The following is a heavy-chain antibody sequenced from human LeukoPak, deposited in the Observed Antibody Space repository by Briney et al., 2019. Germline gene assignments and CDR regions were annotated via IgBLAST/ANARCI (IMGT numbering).Heavy chain of an antibody. CDR2: IIPIFGTA. CDR3: AREVDYDYVWGSCRYNPPLDY. V-gene: IGHV1-69*05. J-gene: IGHJ4*02. Sequence: ASVKVSCKASGGTFSSCAISWVRQAPGQGLEWMGRIIPIFGTANYAQKFQGRVTITTDESTSTAYMELSSLRSEDTAVYYCAREVDYDYVWGSCRYNPPLDYWGQGTLVTVSS. CDR1: GGTFSSCA. D-gene: IGHD3-16*02.